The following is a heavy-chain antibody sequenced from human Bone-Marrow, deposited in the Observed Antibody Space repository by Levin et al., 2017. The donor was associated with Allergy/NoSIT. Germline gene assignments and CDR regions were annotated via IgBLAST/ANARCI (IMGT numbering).Heavy chain of an antibody. CDR2: IKVDGSET. J-gene: IGHJ4*02. CDR1: GFTFTDYW. D-gene: IGHD5-24*01. Sequence: GGSLRLSCAASGFTFTDYWMTWVRQAPGKGLEWVANIKVDGSETYYVGSAKGRFTISRDNAKNSLSLQMNSLRAADTAGYYCASQGNYRSLPCWGPGTLVTVSS. CDR3: ASQGNYRSLPC. V-gene: IGHV3-7*01.